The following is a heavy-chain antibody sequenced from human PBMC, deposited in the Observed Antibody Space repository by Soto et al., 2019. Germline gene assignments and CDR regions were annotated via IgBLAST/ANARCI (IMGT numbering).Heavy chain of an antibody. D-gene: IGHD3-16*01. V-gene: IGHV4-59*08. CDR1: GGSISSYY. CDR3: ARRQLWFDY. Sequence: QVQLQESGPGLVKPSETLSLTCTVSGGSISSYYWSWIRQPPGMGLEWIGYIYHTGSSNYTPSLKGRVTISVDRCKDQVSLKLRSVTAADAAVYYCARRQLWFDYWGQGILVTVSS. J-gene: IGHJ4*02. CDR2: IYHTGSS.